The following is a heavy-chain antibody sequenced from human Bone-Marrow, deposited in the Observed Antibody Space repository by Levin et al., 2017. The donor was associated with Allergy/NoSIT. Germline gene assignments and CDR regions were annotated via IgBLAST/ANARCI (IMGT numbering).Heavy chain of an antibody. CDR2: ISDDGRNK. Sequence: GESLKISCAASGFTFSSYAMHWVRQAPGKGLEWVAVISDDGRNKNYADSVKGRFTISRDNSKNTLYLQMNSLRAEDTAVYYCARVRYYDSAANRGFDYWGQGTLVTVSS. D-gene: IGHD3-22*01. J-gene: IGHJ4*02. CDR1: GFTFSSYA. CDR3: ARVRYYDSAANRGFDY. V-gene: IGHV3-30*04.